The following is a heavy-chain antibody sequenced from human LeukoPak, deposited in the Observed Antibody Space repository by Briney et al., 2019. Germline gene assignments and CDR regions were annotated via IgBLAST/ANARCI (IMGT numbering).Heavy chain of an antibody. Sequence: AGGSLRLSCAASGFTFSSYWMTWVRQAPGKGLEWVGNIKGDGSEKYYVDSVKGRFTISRDNAKNSLYLQMNSLRAEDTAVYYCARDNVDTAMAYYYYYMDVWGKGTTVTVSS. CDR1: GFTFSSYW. D-gene: IGHD5-18*01. CDR2: IKGDGSEK. V-gene: IGHV3-7*01. J-gene: IGHJ6*03. CDR3: ARDNVDTAMAYYYYYMDV.